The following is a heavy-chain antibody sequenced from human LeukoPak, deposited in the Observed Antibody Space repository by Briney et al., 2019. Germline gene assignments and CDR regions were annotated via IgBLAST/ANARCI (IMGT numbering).Heavy chain of an antibody. CDR2: ISGSGGST. CDR1: GFTFSSYA. J-gene: IGHJ4*02. V-gene: IGHV3-23*01. D-gene: IGHD6-13*01. Sequence: GGSLRLSCAASGFTFSSYAMSWVRQAPGKGLEWVSAISGSGGSTYYADSVKGRFTISRDNSENTLYLQMNSLRAEDTAVYYCAKDMYSSSWSRVSFYFDYWGQGTLVTVSS. CDR3: AKDMYSSSWSRVSFYFDY.